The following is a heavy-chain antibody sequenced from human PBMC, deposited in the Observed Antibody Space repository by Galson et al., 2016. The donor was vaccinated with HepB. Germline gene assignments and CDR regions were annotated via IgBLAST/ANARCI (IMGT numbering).Heavy chain of an antibody. V-gene: IGHV3-21*01. J-gene: IGHJ3*02. CDR1: GFTFSSYS. D-gene: IGHD3-9*01. Sequence: SLRLSCAASGFTFSSYSMNWVRQAPGKGLEWVPSISSSSSYIYYAYSVKGRFTISRDNAKNSLYLQMNSLRAEDTAVYYCARALRYFDWSLTRKANAFDIWGQGTMVTVSS. CDR3: ARALRYFDWSLTRKANAFDI. CDR2: ISSSSSYI.